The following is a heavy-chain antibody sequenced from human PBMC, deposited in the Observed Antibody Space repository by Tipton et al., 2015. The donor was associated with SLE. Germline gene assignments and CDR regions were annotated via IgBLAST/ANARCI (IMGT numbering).Heavy chain of an antibody. J-gene: IGHJ5*02. D-gene: IGHD6-19*01. Sequence: TLSLTCAVYGGSFSGFYWNWIRQPPGKGLEWIGEINHSGSTNYNSSLKSRVTISVDTSKNQFSLNLTSVTAADTAVYFCARMAGSGWFDPWGQGTLVTVSS. CDR1: GGSFSGFY. CDR2: INHSGST. V-gene: IGHV4-34*01. CDR3: ARMAGSGWFDP.